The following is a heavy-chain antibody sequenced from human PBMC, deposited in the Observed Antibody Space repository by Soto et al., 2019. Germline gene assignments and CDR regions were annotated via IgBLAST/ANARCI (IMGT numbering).Heavy chain of an antibody. CDR3: AKASDYGDYDYYYYGMDV. CDR2: ISYDGSNK. CDR1: GFTFSSYG. V-gene: IGHV3-30*18. D-gene: IGHD4-17*01. J-gene: IGHJ6*02. Sequence: GGSLRLSCAASGFTFSSYGMHWVRRAPGKGLEWVAVISYDGSNKYYADSVKGRFTISRDNSKNTLYLQMNSLRAEDTAVYYCAKASDYGDYDYYYYGMDVWGQGTTVTVSS.